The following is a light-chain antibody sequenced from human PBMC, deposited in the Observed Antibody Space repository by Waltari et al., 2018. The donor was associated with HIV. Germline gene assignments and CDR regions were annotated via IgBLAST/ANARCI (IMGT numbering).Light chain of an antibody. J-gene: IGLJ2*01. CDR1: SSHIGAGYA. Sequence: QSVLTQPPSVSGAPGQRVTISCTGSSSHIGAGYAVHWYQQLPGTAPKPLIYGNSNRPSGVPDRFSGSKSGTSASLAITGLQAEDEADYYCQSYDSSLSGVVFGGGTKLTVL. V-gene: IGLV1-40*01. CDR2: GNS. CDR3: QSYDSSLSGVV.